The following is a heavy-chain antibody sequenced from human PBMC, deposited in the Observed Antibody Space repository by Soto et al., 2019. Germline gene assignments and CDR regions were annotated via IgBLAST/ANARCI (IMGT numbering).Heavy chain of an antibody. Sequence: EVRLLESGGGLVQPGGSLRLSCAASGFTFSVYAMSWVRQAPGKGLEWVSGIRGSGDSTHYADSVKGRFTVSRDNSKRMLYLQTNSLWAEDTGRYYCAKALYGGFTYWGEGTLVTVSS. D-gene: IGHD3-10*01. V-gene: IGHV3-23*01. CDR3: AKALYGGFTY. CDR2: IRGSGDST. J-gene: IGHJ4*02. CDR1: GFTFSVYA.